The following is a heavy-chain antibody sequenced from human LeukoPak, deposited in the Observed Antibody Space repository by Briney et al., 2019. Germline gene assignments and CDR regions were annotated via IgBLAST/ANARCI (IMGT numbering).Heavy chain of an antibody. CDR2: ISSSGRT. CDR3: VRDAAHGFAPA. Sequence: SETLSLTCTVSGGSISSYYWSWIRQPAGEGLEWIGRISSSGRTDYNPSLKSRVTTSVDTSKNQFSLKLTSVTAADTAVFYCVRDAAHGFAPAWGQGTQVTVSS. CDR1: GGSISSYY. V-gene: IGHV4-4*07. J-gene: IGHJ5*02. D-gene: IGHD3-16*01.